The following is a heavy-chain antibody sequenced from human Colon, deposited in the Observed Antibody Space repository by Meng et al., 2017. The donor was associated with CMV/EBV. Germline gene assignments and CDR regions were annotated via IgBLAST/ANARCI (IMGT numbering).Heavy chain of an antibody. V-gene: IGHV4-39*01. CDR3: AKQTGVPYYDFWGRGTTKYYGMDV. D-gene: IGHD3-3*01. CDR1: GGPISSSSYY. Sequence: GSLRPSCTAPGGPISSSSYYWGWIRQPPGKGLERIVSIYYSGSTYYNSSLKSRAPVSVDTSKNQFSLEPSSMTAPVTTVYYWAKQTGVPYYDFWGRGTTKYYGMDVWGQGTTVTVSS. J-gene: IGHJ6*02. CDR2: IYYSGST.